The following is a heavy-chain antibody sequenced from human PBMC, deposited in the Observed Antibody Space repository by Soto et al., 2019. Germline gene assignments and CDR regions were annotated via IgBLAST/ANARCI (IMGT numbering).Heavy chain of an antibody. J-gene: IGHJ3*02. Sequence: SETLSLTCTVSGGSISSGDYYWSWIRQHPGKGLEWIGYIYYSGSTYYNPSLKSRVTISVDTSKNQFSLKLSSVTAADTAVYYCARFLRPDAFDIWGQGTMVTVSS. CDR3: ARFLRPDAFDI. CDR2: IYYSGST. V-gene: IGHV4-31*03. CDR1: GGSISSGDYY. D-gene: IGHD3-3*01.